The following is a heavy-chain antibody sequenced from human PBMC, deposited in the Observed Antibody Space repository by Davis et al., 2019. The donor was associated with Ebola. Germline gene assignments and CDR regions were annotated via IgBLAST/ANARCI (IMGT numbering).Heavy chain of an antibody. CDR3: ARGVLSYDTTGPPPAF. CDR2: ISSDGGIT. Sequence: GESLKISCAASGFTFSRYWMHWVRQAPGKGLVYVSRISSDGGITSYADSVKGRFTISRDNAKNTVHLQMNSLRAEDTAVYYCARGVLSYDTTGPPPAFGGQGTLVTVSS. CDR1: GFTFSRYW. D-gene: IGHD2-8*02. J-gene: IGHJ4*02. V-gene: IGHV3-74*01.